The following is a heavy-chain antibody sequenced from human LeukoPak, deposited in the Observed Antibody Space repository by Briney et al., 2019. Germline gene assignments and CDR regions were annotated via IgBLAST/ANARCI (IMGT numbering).Heavy chain of an antibody. CDR1: GGSFSGYY. D-gene: IGHD4-17*01. CDR2: INHSGST. CDR3: ASRDLGDYDVSFFDY. V-gene: IGHV4-34*01. Sequence: PSETLSLTCAVYGGSFSGYYWSWIRQPPGKGLEWIGEINHSGSTNYNPPLKSRVTISVDTSKNQFSLKLSSVTAADTAVYYCASRDLGDYDVSFFDYWGQGTLVTVSS. J-gene: IGHJ4*02.